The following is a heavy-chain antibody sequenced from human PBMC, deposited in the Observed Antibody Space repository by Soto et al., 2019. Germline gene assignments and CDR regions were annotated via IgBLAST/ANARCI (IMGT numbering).Heavy chain of an antibody. CDR3: ARPRYTGTYSGRFLED. CDR1: SRTY. Sequence: SRTYLTWVRQAPGKGLEWVAFHYTGTDTVYVDSGKGRFTTFRDSSKNTFYLQMTSLRAEDTAIYFCARPRYTGTYSGRFLEDWGQGAMVTLAS. CDR2: HYTGTDT. D-gene: IGHD1-26*01. J-gene: IGHJ4*02. V-gene: IGHV3-66*04.